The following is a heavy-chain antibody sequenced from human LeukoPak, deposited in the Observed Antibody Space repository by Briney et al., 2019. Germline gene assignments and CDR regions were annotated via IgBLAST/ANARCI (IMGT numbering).Heavy chain of an antibody. CDR2: MNTGGSI. D-gene: IGHD3-16*01. J-gene: IGHJ4*02. CDR1: GGSISSYY. CDR3: AGGEGVGY. V-gene: IGHV4-4*07. Sequence: SETLSLTCTVSGGSISSYYWGWIRQPAGKRLEWIGRMNTGGSINYNPSLKSRVTMSVDTSISTAYMELSRLRSDDTAVYYCAGGEGVGYWGQGTLVTVSS.